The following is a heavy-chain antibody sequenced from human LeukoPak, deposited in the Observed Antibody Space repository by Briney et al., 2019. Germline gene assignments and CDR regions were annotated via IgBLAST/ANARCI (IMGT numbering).Heavy chain of an antibody. CDR3: AKYPTYYYESSGYYYFDY. J-gene: IGHJ4*02. V-gene: IGHV3-23*01. CDR1: GFPFNSYT. CDR2: FSCSGVST. D-gene: IGHD3-22*01. Sequence: PGGPLSLPCAPSGFPFNSYTMIWLPGAPGRGGEGVSFFSCSGVSTYYADSVKGRFTISRDNSENTLYLQMNSLRAEDTAVYYCAKYPTYYYESSGYYYFDYWGQGTLVTVSS.